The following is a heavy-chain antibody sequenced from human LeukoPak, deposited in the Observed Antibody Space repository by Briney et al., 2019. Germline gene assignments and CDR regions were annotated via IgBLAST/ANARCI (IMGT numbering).Heavy chain of an antibody. CDR1: GFTFDDYA. J-gene: IGHJ4*02. Sequence: GRSLRLSCAASGFTFDDYAMHWVRQAPGKGPEWVSGISWNSGSIGYADSVKGRFTISRDNAKNSLYLQMNSLRAEDTALYYCAKAPADWFDYWGQGTLVTVSS. V-gene: IGHV3-9*01. D-gene: IGHD3-9*01. CDR2: ISWNSGSI. CDR3: AKAPADWFDY.